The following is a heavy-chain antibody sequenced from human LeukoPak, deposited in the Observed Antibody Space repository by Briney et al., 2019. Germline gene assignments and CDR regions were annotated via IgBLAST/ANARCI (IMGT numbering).Heavy chain of an antibody. CDR2: IYYSGST. CDR3: AGERFILVGGVFTFQSRYYSRDV. D-gene: IGHD3-9*01. V-gene: IGHV4-59*01. Sequence: SETLSLTCAVYGGSFSGYYWSWIRQPPGKGLEWIGYIYYSGSTNYNPSLKSRVTISVDTSKNQFSLKLSSVTAADTAVYSCAGERFILVGGVFTFQSRYYSRDVGGKGPTVTISS. J-gene: IGHJ6*03. CDR1: GGSFSGYY.